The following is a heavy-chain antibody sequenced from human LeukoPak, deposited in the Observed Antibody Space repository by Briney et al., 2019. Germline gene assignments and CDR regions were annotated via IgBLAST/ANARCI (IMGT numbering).Heavy chain of an antibody. CDR3: ARDELKVKSFDP. V-gene: IGHV3-21*01. J-gene: IGHJ5*02. Sequence: GGSLRLSCAASGFTFSRYSMNWVRQAPGKGLEWVSSISSSSSYIYYADSVKGRFTISRDNAKNSLYLQMNSLRAEDTAVYYCARDELKVKSFDPWGQGTLVTVSS. CDR2: ISSSSSYI. D-gene: IGHD3-22*01. CDR1: GFTFSRYS.